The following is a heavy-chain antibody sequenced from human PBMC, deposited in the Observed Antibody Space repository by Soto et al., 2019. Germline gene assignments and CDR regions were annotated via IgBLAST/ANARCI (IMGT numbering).Heavy chain of an antibody. J-gene: IGHJ4*02. CDR3: ARDAPHDYSLLDY. V-gene: IGHV3-21*01. Sequence: GGSLRLSCAASGFTFSSYSMNWVRQAPGKGLEWVSSISSSSSYIYYADSVKGRFTISRDNAKNSLYLQMNSLRAEDTAVYYCARDAPHDYSLLDYWGQGTLVTVSS. CDR1: GFTFSSYS. CDR2: ISSSSSYI. D-gene: IGHD4-4*01.